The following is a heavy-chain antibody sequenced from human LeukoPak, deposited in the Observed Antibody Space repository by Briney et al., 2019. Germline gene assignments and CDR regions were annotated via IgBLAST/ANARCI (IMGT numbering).Heavy chain of an antibody. CDR3: AREHYNWNDEGFLDY. CDR2: ISAYNGNT. CDR1: GYTFTSYG. Sequence: ASVKVSCKASGYTFTSYGISWVRQAPGQGLEWMGCISAYNGNTNYAQKLQGRVTMTTDTSTSTAYMELRSLRSDDTAVYYCAREHYNWNDEGFLDYWGQGTLVTVSS. V-gene: IGHV1-18*04. J-gene: IGHJ4*02. D-gene: IGHD1-1*01.